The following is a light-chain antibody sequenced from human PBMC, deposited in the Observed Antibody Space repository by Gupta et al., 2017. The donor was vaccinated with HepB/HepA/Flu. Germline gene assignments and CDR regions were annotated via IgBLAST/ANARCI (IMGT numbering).Light chain of an antibody. CDR2: DVS. V-gene: IGLV2-14*01. Sequence: SALTQPASLPGSPDPSITISCTGPSSDVGGYNSVSWYQQHPGKAPKLMIYDVSNRPSGVANRFSGSESGNTASLTISGLQAEDEADYYCSSYTSSSTLRVFGGGTKLTVL. CDR3: SSYTSSSTLRV. J-gene: IGLJ2*01. CDR1: SSDVGGYNS.